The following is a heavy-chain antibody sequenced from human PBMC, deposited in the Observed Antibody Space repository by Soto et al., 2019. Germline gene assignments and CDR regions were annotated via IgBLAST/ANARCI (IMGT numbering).Heavy chain of an antibody. J-gene: IGHJ6*02. D-gene: IGHD1-26*01. CDR1: GDAFTGYY. CDR3: AKGGAIVAAGTRVYLYYYGMDV. CDR2: INPNSGDT. V-gene: IGHV1-2*02. Sequence: ASVKVSCKASGDAFTGYYVHWVRQAPGQGLEWMGWINPNSGDTYLAQRFQGRVTMNRDTSIGTAYMELRGLTSDDTAEYYCAKGGAIVAAGTRVYLYYYGMDVWGQGTTVTVSS.